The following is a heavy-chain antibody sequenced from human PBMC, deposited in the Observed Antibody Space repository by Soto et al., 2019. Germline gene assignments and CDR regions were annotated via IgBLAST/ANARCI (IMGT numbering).Heavy chain of an antibody. V-gene: IGHV1-18*01. Sequence: QVQLVQAVAEVREPGASVKVSCKASGYTFTNYGVSCVRHAPGQGLEWMGWIGGYKGNTNYAQKLQGRVTLTTDTSTSTAYMELRSLRSDDTAVYYCAPHTLDTGMPSGYWGQGTLVTVSS. CDR2: IGGYKGNT. J-gene: IGHJ4*02. D-gene: IGHD5-18*01. CDR3: APHTLDTGMPSGY. CDR1: GYTFTNYG.